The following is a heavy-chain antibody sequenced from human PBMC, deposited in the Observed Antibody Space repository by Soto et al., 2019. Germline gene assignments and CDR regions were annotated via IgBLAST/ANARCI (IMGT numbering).Heavy chain of an antibody. CDR2: IYYSGST. V-gene: IGHV4-59*01. CDR1: GGSISSYY. Sequence: SETLSLTCTVSGGSISSYYWSWIRQPPGKGLEWIGYIYYSGSTNYNPSLKSRVTISVDTSKNQFSLKLSSVTAADTAVYYCARRAPTVINWFDPWGQGTLVTVSS. D-gene: IGHD4-17*01. J-gene: IGHJ5*02. CDR3: ARRAPTVINWFDP.